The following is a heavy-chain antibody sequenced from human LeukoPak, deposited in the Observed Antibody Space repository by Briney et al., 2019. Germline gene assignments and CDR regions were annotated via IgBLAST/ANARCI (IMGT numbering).Heavy chain of an antibody. CDR1: GGTFSSYA. D-gene: IGHD3-10*01. Sequence: ASVKVSCKASGGTFSSYAISWVRQAPGQGLEWVGRIIPILGIANYAQKFQGRVTITADKSTSTAYMELSSLRSEDTAVYYCARGNTMVRGVIRDRDWFDPWGQGTLVTVSS. J-gene: IGHJ5*02. CDR3: ARGNTMVRGVIRDRDWFDP. CDR2: IIPILGIA. V-gene: IGHV1-69*04.